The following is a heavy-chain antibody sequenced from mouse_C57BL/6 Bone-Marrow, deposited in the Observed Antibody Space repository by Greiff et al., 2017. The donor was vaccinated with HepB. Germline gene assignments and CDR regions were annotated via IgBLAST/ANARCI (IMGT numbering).Heavy chain of an antibody. CDR2: INPNNGGT. J-gene: IGHJ2*01. D-gene: IGHD1-1*02. CDR3: ARQYYYFDY. CDR1: GYTFTDYN. Sequence: VQLVESGPELVKPGASVKIPCKASGYTFTDYNMDWVKQSHGKSLEWIGDINPNNGGTIYNQKFKGKATLTVDKSSSTAYMELRSLTSEDTAVYYCARQYYYFDYWGQGTTLTVSS. V-gene: IGHV1-18*01.